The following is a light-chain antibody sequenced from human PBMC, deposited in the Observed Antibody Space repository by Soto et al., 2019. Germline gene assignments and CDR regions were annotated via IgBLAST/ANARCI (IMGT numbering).Light chain of an antibody. J-gene: IGKJ1*01. Sequence: EIVLTQSPATLSLSPGEGVTLSCRASQSVRSSLAWYQQRPGQAPRLLIYDASKRATGIPARFSGSGSGTDFPLSISSLEPEDFAVYYCQQRSYWSWTFGQGTKVEIK. CDR1: QSVRSS. CDR3: QQRSYWSWT. V-gene: IGKV3-11*01. CDR2: DAS.